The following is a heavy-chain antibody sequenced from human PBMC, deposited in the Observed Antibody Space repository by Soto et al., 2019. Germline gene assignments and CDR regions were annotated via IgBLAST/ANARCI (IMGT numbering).Heavy chain of an antibody. J-gene: IGHJ4*02. CDR2: IYNNETF. Sequence: PSETLSLTCSVSCASVSSGSFYWSWIRQPPGKGLEWIGFIYNNETFNYNPSLKSRVTLSVDTSKHQFSLKLSSVTAADTAVYYCARVPLRYSSSHNFDSWGQGALVTVS. D-gene: IGHD6-19*01. CDR3: ARVPLRYSSSHNFDS. CDR1: CASVSSGSFY. V-gene: IGHV4-61*01.